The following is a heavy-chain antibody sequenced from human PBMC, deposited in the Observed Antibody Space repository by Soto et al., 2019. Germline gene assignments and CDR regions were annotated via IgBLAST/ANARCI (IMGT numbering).Heavy chain of an antibody. CDR1: GFSFFTSA. CDR3: AADPYCGGDCYFDN. Sequence: SVKVSCKASGFSFFTSAVQWVRQARGQRLERIGWIVVGSGKTNYAQKFQERVTITRDMSTNTAYMELTSLRSEDTAVYYCAADPYCGGDCYFDNWGQGIMVTAPQ. V-gene: IGHV1-58*01. J-gene: IGHJ4*02. CDR2: IVVGSGKT. D-gene: IGHD2-21*02.